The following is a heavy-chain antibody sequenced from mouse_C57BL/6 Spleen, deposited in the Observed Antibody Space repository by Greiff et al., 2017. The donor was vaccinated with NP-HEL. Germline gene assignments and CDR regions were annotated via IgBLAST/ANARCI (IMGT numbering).Heavy chain of an antibody. CDR3: TRKGGAWFAY. J-gene: IGHJ3*01. CDR2: IDPETGGT. CDR1: GYTFTDYE. Sequence: QVQLQQSGAELVRPGASVTLSCKASGYTFTDYEMHWVKQTPVHGLEWIGAIDPETGGTAYNQKFKGKAILTADKYSSTAYMELRSLTSEDSAVYYCTRKGGAWFAYWGQGTLVTVSA. V-gene: IGHV1-15*01.